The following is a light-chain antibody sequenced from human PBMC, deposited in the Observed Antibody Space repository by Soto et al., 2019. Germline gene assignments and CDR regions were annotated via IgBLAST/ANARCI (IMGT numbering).Light chain of an antibody. CDR1: SSDVGSYNL. Sequence: QSVLTQPASLSGSPGQSITISCTGTSSDVGSYNLVSWYQQHPGKAPKLMIYDVRNRPSGISNRFSGSKSGNTASLTISGLQAEDEADYYCSSYTTGSTLYVFGTGTKVTVL. V-gene: IGLV2-14*02. CDR2: DVR. J-gene: IGLJ1*01. CDR3: SSYTTGSTLYV.